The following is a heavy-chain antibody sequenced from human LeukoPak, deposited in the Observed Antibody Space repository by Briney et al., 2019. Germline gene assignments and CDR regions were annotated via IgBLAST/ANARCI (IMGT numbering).Heavy chain of an antibody. CDR2: IWYDGSNK. CDR3: ARXRXDDYGRXWSGYLGSSWFDP. D-gene: IGHD3-3*01. V-gene: IGHV3-33*01. J-gene: IGHJ5*02. Sequence: GRSLRLSCAASGFTFSSYGMHWVRQAPGKGLEWVAVIWYDGSNKYYADSVKGRFTISRDNSKNTLYLQMNSLRAEDTAVYYCARXRXDDYGRXWSGYLGSSWFDPWGQGTLVTVSS. CDR1: GFTFSSYG.